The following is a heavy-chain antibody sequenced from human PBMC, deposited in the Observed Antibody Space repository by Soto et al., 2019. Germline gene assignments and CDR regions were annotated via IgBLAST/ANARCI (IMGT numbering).Heavy chain of an antibody. CDR3: ARDGPYYYASRMDV. Sequence: EVQLVESGGGLVQPGGSLRLSCVASGIPVSSNYMTWDRQAPGKGLEWVSVLHSGGDTYYANSMKGRFTISRHDSTNTLFLQMNSLTAEDTAVYYCARDGPYYYASRMDVWGQGTTVTVSS. CDR2: LHSGGDT. D-gene: IGHD3-10*01. CDR1: GIPVSSNY. V-gene: IGHV3-53*04. J-gene: IGHJ6*02.